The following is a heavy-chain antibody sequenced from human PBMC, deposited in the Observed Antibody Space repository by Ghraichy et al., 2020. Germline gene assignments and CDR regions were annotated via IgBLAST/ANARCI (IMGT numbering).Heavy chain of an antibody. J-gene: IGHJ4*02. Sequence: SETLSLTCAVSGGSIIRGTWWSWVRQAPVKGLEWIGEIFYPGSANYNPSLKSRVTISIVMSMNQFFLNLNSVTAEDTAVYYFASESTTRIGHWGQGTLVTVSS. CDR1: GGSIIRGTW. V-gene: IGHV4-4*02. D-gene: IGHD2-15*01. CDR3: ASESTTRIGH. CDR2: IFYPGSA.